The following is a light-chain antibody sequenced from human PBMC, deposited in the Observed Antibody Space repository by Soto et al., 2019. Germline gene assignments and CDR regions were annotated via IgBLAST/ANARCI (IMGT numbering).Light chain of an antibody. CDR2: GAS. V-gene: IGKV3-15*01. Sequence: EIVMTQCPATLSVSPGERATLSCRASQSVSSNLAWYQQKPGQAPRLLIYGASTRATGIPARFSGSGSGTEFTLTISRLQYEDFAVYYCQQYNNWPPTWTFGQGTKVDIK. CDR1: QSVSSN. J-gene: IGKJ1*01. CDR3: QQYNNWPPTWT.